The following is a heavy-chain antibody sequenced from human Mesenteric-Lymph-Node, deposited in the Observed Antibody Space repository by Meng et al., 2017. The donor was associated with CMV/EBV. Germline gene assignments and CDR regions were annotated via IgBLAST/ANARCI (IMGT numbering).Heavy chain of an antibody. CDR2: ISGSGGST. V-gene: IGHV3-23*01. CDR1: GFSSYG. D-gene: IGHD3-3*01. J-gene: IGHJ4*02. CDR3: AAYHTIFGVVISHFDY. Sequence: GGSLRLSCAASGFSSYGMHWVRQAPGKGLEWVSAISGSGGSTYYADSVKGRFTISRDNSKNTLYLQMNSLRAEDTAVYYCAAYHTIFGVVISHFDYWGQGTLVTVSS.